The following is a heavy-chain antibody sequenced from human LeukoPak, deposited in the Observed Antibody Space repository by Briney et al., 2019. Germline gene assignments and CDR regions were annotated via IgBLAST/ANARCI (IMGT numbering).Heavy chain of an antibody. V-gene: IGHV3-30*03. CDR1: GFTFSSYG. Sequence: PGGSLRLSCAASGFTFSSYGMHWVRQAPGKGLEWVAVISYDGSNKYYADSVKGRFTISRDNSKNTLYLQMNSLRAEDTAVYYCARDRGWLVPGAYWGQGTLVTVSS. D-gene: IGHD6-19*01. J-gene: IGHJ4*02. CDR3: ARDRGWLVPGAY. CDR2: ISYDGSNK.